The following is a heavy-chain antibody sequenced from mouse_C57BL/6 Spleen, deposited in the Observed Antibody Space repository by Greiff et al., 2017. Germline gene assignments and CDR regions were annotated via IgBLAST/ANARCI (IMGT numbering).Heavy chain of an antibody. J-gene: IGHJ2*01. CDR1: GYTFTSYW. Sequence: VKLVESGAELVKPGASVKMSCKASGYTFTSYWITWVKQRPGQGLEWIGDIYPGSGSTNYNEKFKSKATLTVDTSSSTAYMQLSSLTSEDSAVYYCARRLRRYFDDWGQGTTLTVSS. CDR3: ARRLRRYFDD. CDR2: IYPGSGST. V-gene: IGHV1-55*01. D-gene: IGHD1-1*01.